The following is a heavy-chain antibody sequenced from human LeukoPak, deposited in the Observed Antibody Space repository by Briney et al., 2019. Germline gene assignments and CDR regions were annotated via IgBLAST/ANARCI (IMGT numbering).Heavy chain of an antibody. CDR2: INWNGGST. V-gene: IGHV3-20*04. Sequence: GGSLRLSCAASGFTFDDYGVSWVRQAPGKGLEWVSGINWNGGSTGYADSVKGRFTISRDNAKNSLYLQMNSLRAEDTALYYCAREQLDTAMVHYFDYWGQGTLVTVSS. D-gene: IGHD5-18*01. J-gene: IGHJ4*02. CDR1: GFTFDDYG. CDR3: AREQLDTAMVHYFDY.